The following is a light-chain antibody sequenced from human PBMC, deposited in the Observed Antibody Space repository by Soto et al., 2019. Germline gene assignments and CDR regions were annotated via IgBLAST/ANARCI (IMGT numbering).Light chain of an antibody. Sequence: QSALTQPASVSGSPGQSIAISCTGTSSDVGCYNYVSWYQQHPGKTPNLMIYDVSNRPSGVSNRFSGSKSGNTASLTISGLQAEDEADYYCSSYTISSTWVFGGGTKVTVL. CDR1: SSDVGCYNY. V-gene: IGLV2-14*01. CDR2: DVS. J-gene: IGLJ3*02. CDR3: SSYTISSTWV.